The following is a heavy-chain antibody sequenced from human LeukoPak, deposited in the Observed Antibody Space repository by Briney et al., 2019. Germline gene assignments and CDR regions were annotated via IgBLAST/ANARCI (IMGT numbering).Heavy chain of an antibody. CDR1: GFTFSSYA. Sequence: GGSLRLSCAASGFTFSSYAMSWVRQAPGKGLEWVSAISGSGGSTYYADSVKGRFTISRDNSKNTLYLQMNSLRAEDTAVYYCAKDRSSGYYYGWFDPWGQGTLVTVSS. D-gene: IGHD3-22*01. V-gene: IGHV3-23*01. CDR3: AKDRSSGYYYGWFDP. J-gene: IGHJ5*02. CDR2: ISGSGGST.